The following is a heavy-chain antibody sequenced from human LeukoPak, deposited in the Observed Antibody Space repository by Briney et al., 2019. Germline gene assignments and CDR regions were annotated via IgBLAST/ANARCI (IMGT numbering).Heavy chain of an antibody. CDR2: INHSGST. J-gene: IGHJ5*02. Sequence: SETLSLTCAVYGGSFSGYYWSWIRQPPGKGLEWIGEINHSGSTNYNPSLKSRVTISVDTSKNQFSLKLSSVTAADTAVYYCARVHSGSYFWFDPWGQGTLVTVSS. D-gene: IGHD1-26*01. CDR1: GGSFSGYY. CDR3: ARVHSGSYFWFDP. V-gene: IGHV4-34*01.